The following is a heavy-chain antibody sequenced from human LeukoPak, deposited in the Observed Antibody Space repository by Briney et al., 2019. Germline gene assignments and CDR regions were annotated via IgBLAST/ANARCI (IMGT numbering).Heavy chain of an antibody. CDR1: GFTFSSYW. V-gene: IGHV3-7*01. D-gene: IGHD3-16*02. CDR2: IKQDGSEK. CDR3: ARDGLTTDYDYVWGSYRHYYFDY. Sequence: GGSLRLSCAASGFTFSSYWMSWVRQAPGKGLEWVANIKQDGSEKYYVDSVKGRFTISRDNAKNSLYLQMNSLRAEDTAVYHCARDGLTTDYDYVWGSYRHYYFDYWGQGTLVTVSS. J-gene: IGHJ4*02.